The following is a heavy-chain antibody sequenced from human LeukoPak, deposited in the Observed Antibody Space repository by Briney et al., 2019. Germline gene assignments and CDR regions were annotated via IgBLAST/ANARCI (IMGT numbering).Heavy chain of an antibody. CDR2: ISAYNGNT. CDR1: GYTFTSYG. D-gene: IGHD2-2*01. V-gene: IGHV1-18*01. Sequence: ASVKVSCKASGYTFTSYGISWVRQAPGQGLEWMGWISAYNGNTNYAQKLQGRVTMTTDTSTSTAYMELRSLRSDDTAVYYCAYCTSTSCYAGGLSYSGQGTLVTVSS. J-gene: IGHJ4*02. CDR3: AYCTSTSCYAGGLSY.